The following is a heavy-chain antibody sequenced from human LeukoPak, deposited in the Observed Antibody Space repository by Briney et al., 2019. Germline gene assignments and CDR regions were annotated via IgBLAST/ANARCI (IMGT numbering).Heavy chain of an antibody. D-gene: IGHD3-10*01. J-gene: IGHJ6*02. CDR2: ISWISACI. Sequence: GGSLRLSCAASGFTFVDYAMHWVRQAPGKGLEWVSGISWISACIGYADSVKGRFTISTDNAKNSLYLQMNSLRAEDTALYYCAKDRGSGHNKYYYYYGMDVWGQGTTVTVSS. CDR1: GFTFVDYA. CDR3: AKDRGSGHNKYYYYYGMDV. V-gene: IGHV3-9*01.